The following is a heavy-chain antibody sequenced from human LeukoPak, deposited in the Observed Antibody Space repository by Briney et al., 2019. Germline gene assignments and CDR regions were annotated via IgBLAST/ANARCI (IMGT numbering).Heavy chain of an antibody. CDR3: ATATTYCSGGSCYVGSWFDP. Sequence: ASVKVSCKASGYTFTGYYMHWVRRAPGQGLEWMGRINPNSGGTNYAQKFKGRVTMTRDTSISTVYMELSRLRSDDTAVYYCATATTYCSGGSCYVGSWFDPWGQGTLVTVSS. V-gene: IGHV1-2*06. D-gene: IGHD2-15*01. CDR2: INPNSGGT. CDR1: GYTFTGYY. J-gene: IGHJ5*02.